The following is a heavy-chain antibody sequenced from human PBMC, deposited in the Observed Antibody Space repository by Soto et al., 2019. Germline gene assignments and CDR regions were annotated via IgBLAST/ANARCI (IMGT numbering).Heavy chain of an antibody. Sequence: GGSLRLSCAASGFTFSSYAMSWVRQAPGKGLEWVSAIIGSGGSTYYADSVKGRFTNSRDNSKNTLYLQMNSLRAEDTAVYYCAKVGGKDCSGGSCYFADWGQGTLVTVSS. J-gene: IGHJ4*02. D-gene: IGHD2-15*01. V-gene: IGHV3-23*01. CDR2: IIGSGGST. CDR3: AKVGGKDCSGGSCYFAD. CDR1: GFTFSSYA.